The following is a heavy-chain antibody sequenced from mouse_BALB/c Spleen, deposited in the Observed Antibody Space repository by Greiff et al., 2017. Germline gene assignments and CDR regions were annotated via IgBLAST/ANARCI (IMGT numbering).Heavy chain of an antibody. CDR1: GYTFTSYW. CDR3: ARPWEDYAMDY. CDR2: INPSNGRT. Sequence: QVQLQQPGAELVKPGASVKLSCKASGYTFTSYWMHWVKQRPGQGLEWIGEINPSNGRTNYNEKFKSKATLTVDKSSSTAYMQLSSLTSEDSAVYYCARPWEDYAMDYWGQGTSVTVSS. V-gene: IGHV1S81*02. D-gene: IGHD4-1*01. J-gene: IGHJ4*01.